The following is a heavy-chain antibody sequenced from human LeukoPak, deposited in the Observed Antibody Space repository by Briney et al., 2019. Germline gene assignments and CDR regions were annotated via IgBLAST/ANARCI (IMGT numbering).Heavy chain of an antibody. CDR2: IYHSGST. J-gene: IGHJ6*03. D-gene: IGHD3-10*01. V-gene: IGHV4-38-2*02. Sequence: PSETLSLTCTVSGYSISSGYYWGWIRQPPGKGLEWIGSIYHSGSTYYNPSLKSRVTISVDTSKNQFSLKLSSVTAADTAVYYCARLATVGSGSYWGQYYYYYYYMDVWGKGTTVTISS. CDR1: GYSISSGYY. CDR3: ARLATVGSGSYWGQYYYYYYYMDV.